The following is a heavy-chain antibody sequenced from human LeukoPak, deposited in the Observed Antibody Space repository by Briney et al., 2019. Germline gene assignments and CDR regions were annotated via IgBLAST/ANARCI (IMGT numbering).Heavy chain of an antibody. CDR2: VYPGDSDT. CDR3: ARQLDYGGFGAFGI. CDR1: GYTFTNYW. V-gene: IGHV5-51*01. J-gene: IGHJ3*02. D-gene: IGHD4-23*01. Sequence: GESLKISCKGSGYTFTNYWIHWVRQMPGKGLEWMGNVYPGDSDTRYSPSFQGQVTISADKSITTTYLQWNSLKASDTAIYYCARQLDYGGFGAFGIWGQGTMVTVSS.